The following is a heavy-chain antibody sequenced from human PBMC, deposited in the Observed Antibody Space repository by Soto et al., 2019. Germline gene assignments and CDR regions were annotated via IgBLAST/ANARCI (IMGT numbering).Heavy chain of an antibody. CDR3: ACSGGWDRSPDY. J-gene: IGHJ4*02. CDR1: GFTFDSYG. Sequence: GGSLRLSCAASGFTFDSYGMHWVRQAPGRGLEWVALISYDGSNKYYADFVKGRFAISRDNSKNTLYLQMNSPRVEDTAVYYCACSGGWDRSPDYWGQGTLVTVSS. CDR2: ISYDGSNK. D-gene: IGHD1-26*01. V-gene: IGHV3-30*03.